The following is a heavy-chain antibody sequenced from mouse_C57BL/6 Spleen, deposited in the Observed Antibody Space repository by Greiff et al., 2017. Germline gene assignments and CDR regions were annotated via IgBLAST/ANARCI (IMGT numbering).Heavy chain of an antibody. V-gene: IGHV5-6*01. CDR2: ISSGGSYT. CDR1: GFTFSSYG. J-gene: IGHJ3*01. CDR3: ARQGDGPQAWFAY. D-gene: IGHD2-3*01. Sequence: EVHLVESGGDLVKPGGSLKLSCAASGFTFSSYGMSWVRQTPDKRLEWVATISSGGSYTYYPDRVKGRFTISRDNAKNTLYLQMSSLKSEDTAMYYCARQGDGPQAWFAYWGQGTLVTVSA.